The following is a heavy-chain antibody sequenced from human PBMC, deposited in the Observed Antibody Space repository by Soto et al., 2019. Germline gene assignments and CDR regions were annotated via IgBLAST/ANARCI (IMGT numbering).Heavy chain of an antibody. CDR3: ARVVDYCDPYYYYGMDV. V-gene: IGHV3-21*01. D-gene: IGHD3-22*01. J-gene: IGHJ6*02. Sequence: EVQLVESGGGLVKPGGSLRLSCAASGFTFSSYSMNWVRQAPGKGLEWVSSISCSTSYIYYADSVKGRFTISRDNAKKSQYLQMNSLRAEDTAVYYCARVVDYCDPYYYYGMDVWGQGSTVTVSS. CDR1: GFTFSSYS. CDR2: ISCSTSYI.